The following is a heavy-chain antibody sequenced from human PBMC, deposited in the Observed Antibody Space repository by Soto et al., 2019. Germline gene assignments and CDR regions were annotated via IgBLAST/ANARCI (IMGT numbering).Heavy chain of an antibody. CDR3: TTLLVGATWARDY. D-gene: IGHD1-26*01. J-gene: IGHJ4*02. CDR2: IKSKTAGVTT. Sequence: GGSLRLSCAASGFTFSNAWMTWVRQAPGKGLEWVGRIKSKTAGVTTDYAAPVKGRFTISRDDSKNTLYLQMNSLKTEDTAVYYCTTLLVGATWARDYWGQGTLVTVSS. CDR1: GFTFSNAW. V-gene: IGHV3-15*07.